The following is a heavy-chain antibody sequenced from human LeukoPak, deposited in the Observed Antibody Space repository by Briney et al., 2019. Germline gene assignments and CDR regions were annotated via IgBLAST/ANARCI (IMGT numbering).Heavy chain of an antibody. CDR3: ASQEHIVGATDN. V-gene: IGHV4-34*01. D-gene: IGHD1-26*01. J-gene: IGHJ4*02. CDR2: INHSGST. Sequence: SETLSLTCAVYGGSFSGYYWSWIRQPPGKGLEWIGEINHSGSTNYNPSLKSRVTISVDTSKNQFSLKLSSVTAADTAVYYCASQEHIVGATDNWGQGTLVTVSS. CDR1: GGSFSGYY.